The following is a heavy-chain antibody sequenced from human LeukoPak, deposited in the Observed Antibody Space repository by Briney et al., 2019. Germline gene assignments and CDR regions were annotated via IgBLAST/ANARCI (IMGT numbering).Heavy chain of an antibody. Sequence: SETLSLTCTVSGYSISSGYYWGWIRQPPGKGLEWIGYIYYSGSTNYNPSLKSRVTISVDTSKNQFSLKLSSVTAADTAVYYCARDGRARLQGWFDPWGQGTLVTVSS. J-gene: IGHJ5*02. V-gene: IGHV4-38-2*02. CDR3: ARDGRARLQGWFDP. CDR2: IYYSGST. CDR1: GYSISSGYY. D-gene: IGHD4-11*01.